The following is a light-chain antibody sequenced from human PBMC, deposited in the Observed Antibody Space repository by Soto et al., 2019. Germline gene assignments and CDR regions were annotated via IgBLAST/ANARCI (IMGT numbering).Light chain of an antibody. V-gene: IGKV1-5*03. CDR1: QSISSW. J-gene: IGKJ1*01. CDR3: QQYNVYPWT. Sequence: DIQMTQSPSTLSASVGDRVTITCRASQSISSWLAWYQQKAGEAPKILIYKASSLESGVPSRFSGSGSGTEFTLTISGLQSDDFATYYCQQYNVYPWTFGQGTKVEI. CDR2: KAS.